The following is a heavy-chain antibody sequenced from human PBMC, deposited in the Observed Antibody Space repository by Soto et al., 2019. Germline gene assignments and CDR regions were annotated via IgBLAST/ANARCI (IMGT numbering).Heavy chain of an antibody. Sequence: QVPLVQSGAEVKKPGASVKVSCKASGYTFTGYYMHWVRQAPGQGLEWMGWINPNSGGTNYAQKFQGWVNMTRHTSVSPAYMAVSRLRSDDTAVYYCARHLPYYYYGMDVWGQGTTVTVSS. CDR2: INPNSGGT. CDR1: GYTFTGYY. CDR3: ARHLPYYYYGMDV. J-gene: IGHJ6*02. V-gene: IGHV1-2*04.